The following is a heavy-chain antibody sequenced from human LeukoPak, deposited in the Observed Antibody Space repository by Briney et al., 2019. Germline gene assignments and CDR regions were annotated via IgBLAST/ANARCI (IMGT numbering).Heavy chain of an antibody. CDR3: VRDATRGGDFDS. CDR1: GVTLRSFG. J-gene: IGHJ4*02. Sequence: QTGGPLRLSCAASGVTLRSFGMGWLRHAPEKGLEWLENIKYDEPKTYSVGYVKGRFTISQDNAEDSLYLQISSLRAEDTAVYYCVRDATRGGDFDSWGQGTLLSVSS. CDR2: IKYDEPKT. D-gene: IGHD2-15*01. V-gene: IGHV3-7*01.